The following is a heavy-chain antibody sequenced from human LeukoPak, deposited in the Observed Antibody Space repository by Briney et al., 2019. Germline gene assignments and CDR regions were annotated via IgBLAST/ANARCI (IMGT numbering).Heavy chain of an antibody. J-gene: IGHJ4*02. CDR3: ARADHGARSTSCYTLDY. Sequence: ASVNVSCNSSGYTFTGYYIHWVRQAPAQGLERMGWINPNSGGTNYAQKFQGRVTMTRDTSISTAYMELTSLRSDDTAVYYCARADHGARSTSCYTLDYWGQGTLVTVSS. CDR2: INPNSGGT. CDR1: GYTFTGYY. D-gene: IGHD2-2*02. V-gene: IGHV1-2*02.